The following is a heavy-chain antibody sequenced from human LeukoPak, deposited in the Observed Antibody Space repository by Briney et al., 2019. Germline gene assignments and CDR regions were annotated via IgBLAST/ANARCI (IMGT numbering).Heavy chain of an antibody. D-gene: IGHD2-15*01. Sequence: PGGSLRLSCAVPGFTSSSYWMSWVRQAPGKGLEWVANIKQDGSEKYYVDSVKGRFTISRDNAKNSLYLQMNSLRAEDTAVYYCARAPYCIGGSCRFDYWGQGTLVTVSS. CDR1: GFTSSSYW. CDR2: IKQDGSEK. CDR3: ARAPYCIGGSCRFDY. J-gene: IGHJ4*02. V-gene: IGHV3-7*03.